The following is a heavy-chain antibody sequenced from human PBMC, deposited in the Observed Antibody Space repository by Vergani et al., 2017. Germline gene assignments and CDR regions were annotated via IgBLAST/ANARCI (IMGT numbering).Heavy chain of an antibody. V-gene: IGHV4-31*03. D-gene: IGHD3-22*01. CDR1: GGSISSGGYY. Sequence: QVQLQESGPGLVKPSQTLSLTCTVSGGSISSGGYYWSWIRQHPGKGLEWIGYIYYSGSTYYNPSLKSRVTISVDTSKNQFSLKLSSVTAADTAVYYCARTVRYYDSSGYYYWYFDLWGRGTLVTVSS. CDR3: ARTVRYYDSSGYYYWYFDL. J-gene: IGHJ2*01. CDR2: IYYSGST.